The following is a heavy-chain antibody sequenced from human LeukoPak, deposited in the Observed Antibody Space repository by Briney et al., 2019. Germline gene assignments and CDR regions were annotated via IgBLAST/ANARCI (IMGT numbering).Heavy chain of an antibody. CDR2: IWYDGSNK. CDR1: GFTFSSYG. Sequence: GGSLRLSCAASGFTFSSYGMHWVRQAPGKGLEWVAVIWYDGSNKYYADSVKGRFTISRDNSKNTLYLQMNSLRAEDTAVYYCAREVGISMIVSEPGFDYWGQGTPVTVSS. CDR3: AREVGISMIVSEPGFDY. J-gene: IGHJ4*02. D-gene: IGHD3-22*01. V-gene: IGHV3-33*01.